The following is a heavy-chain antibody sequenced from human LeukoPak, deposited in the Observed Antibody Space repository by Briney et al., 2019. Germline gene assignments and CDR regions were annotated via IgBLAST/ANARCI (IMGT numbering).Heavy chain of an antibody. D-gene: IGHD4-17*01. CDR2: ISGGGETT. V-gene: IGHV3-23*01. Sequence: GGSLRLSCAASVFTFNNYAMNWVRQAPGKGLEWVSSISGGGETTYYADSAKGRFTISRDNSQNTLYLQMNSLRAVDTAVYYCARDYADYVGYFFFDYWGQGTLVTVSS. CDR3: ARDYADYVGYFFFDY. J-gene: IGHJ4*02. CDR1: VFTFNNYA.